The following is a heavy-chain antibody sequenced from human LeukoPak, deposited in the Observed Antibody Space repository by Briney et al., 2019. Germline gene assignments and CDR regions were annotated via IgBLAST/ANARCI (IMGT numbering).Heavy chain of an antibody. V-gene: IGHV3-23*01. D-gene: IGHD2-21*01. CDR3: ARGPVVVIPFYYFDY. CDR1: GFTFSRYA. Sequence: GGSLRLSCAASGFTFSRYAMSWVRQAPGKGLEWVSAISSGGGSTYYADSVKGRFTISRDNSKNTLYLQMNSLRAEDTAVYYCARGPVVVIPFYYFDYWGQGTLVTVSS. J-gene: IGHJ4*02. CDR2: ISSGGGST.